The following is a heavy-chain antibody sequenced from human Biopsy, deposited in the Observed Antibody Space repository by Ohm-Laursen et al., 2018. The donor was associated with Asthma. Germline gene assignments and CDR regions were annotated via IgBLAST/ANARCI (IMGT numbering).Heavy chain of an antibody. CDR2: IKHDGSEK. D-gene: IGHD3-3*02. J-gene: IGHJ1*01. CDR3: ARTFHFWSPYHAEHYQL. V-gene: IGHV3-7*01. CDR1: GFTFGDYW. Sequence: SLRLSCAASGFTFGDYWMSWVRQVPGKGLEWVANIKHDGSEKNHVDSLRGRFTISRDNAKNSLYLLMNSLRAEDTAVYYCARTFHFWSPYHAEHYQLWGQGTLVTVPS.